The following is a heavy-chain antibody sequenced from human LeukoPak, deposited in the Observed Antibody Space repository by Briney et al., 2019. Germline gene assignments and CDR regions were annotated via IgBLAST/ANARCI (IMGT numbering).Heavy chain of an antibody. Sequence: SQTPSLTCTVSSGSLSSDNNYWNWIRPPPGKGLEWVGRIYTSGRTSYNPSLKSRVTISVDTSKNRFSLKLTSVTAADTAVYYCARHLSGLWPYFDYWGQGTLVTVSS. J-gene: IGHJ4*02. D-gene: IGHD3-16*01. CDR3: ARHLSGLWPYFDY. V-gene: IGHV4-61*02. CDR2: IYTSGRT. CDR1: SGSLSSDNNY.